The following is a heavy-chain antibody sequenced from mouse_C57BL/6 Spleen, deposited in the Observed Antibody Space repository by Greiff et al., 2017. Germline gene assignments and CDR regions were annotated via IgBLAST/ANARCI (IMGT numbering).Heavy chain of an antibody. CDR2: ISDGGSYT. D-gene: IGHD1-1*01. CDR1: GFTFSSYA. V-gene: IGHV5-4*01. CDR3: ARDSRRDGGYAMDY. Sequence: EVMLVESGGGLVKPGGSLKLSCAASGFTFSSYAMPWVRQTPEKRLEWVATISDGGSYTYYPDNVKGRFTISRDNAKNNLYLQMSHLKSEDTAMYYCARDSRRDGGYAMDYWGQGTSVTVSS. J-gene: IGHJ4*01.